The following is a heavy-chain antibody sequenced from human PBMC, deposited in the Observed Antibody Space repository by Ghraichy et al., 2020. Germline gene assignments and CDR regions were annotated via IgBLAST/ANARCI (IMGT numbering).Heavy chain of an antibody. D-gene: IGHD2-15*01. J-gene: IGHJ4*02. V-gene: IGHV4-59*01. CDR1: GGSISSYY. Sequence: SETLSLTCTVSGGSISSYYWSWIRQPPGKGLEWIGYIYYSGSTNYNPSLKSRVTISVDTSKNQFSLKLSSVTAADTAVYYCARGGVLLGLFDYWGQGTLVTVSS. CDR3: ARGGVLLGLFDY. CDR2: IYYSGST.